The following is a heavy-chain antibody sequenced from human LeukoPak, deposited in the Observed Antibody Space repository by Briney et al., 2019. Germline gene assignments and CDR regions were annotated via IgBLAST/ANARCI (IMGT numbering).Heavy chain of an antibody. V-gene: IGHV1-69*06. J-gene: IGHJ4*02. CDR2: IIPIFGTA. CDR1: GGTFSSYA. D-gene: IGHD2-2*02. Sequence: ASVKVSCKASGGTFSSYAISWVRQAPGQGLEWMEGIIPIFGTANYAQKFQGRITITADKSTSTAYMELSSLRSEDTAVYYCARGGSLDVVPAAIRKTHQFDYWGQGTLVTVSS. CDR3: ARGGSLDVVPAAIRKTHQFDY.